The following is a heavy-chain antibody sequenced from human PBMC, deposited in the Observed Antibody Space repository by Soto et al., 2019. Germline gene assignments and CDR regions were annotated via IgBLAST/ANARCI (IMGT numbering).Heavy chain of an antibody. J-gene: IGHJ4*02. D-gene: IGHD2-2*02. CDR1: GFTFSSYA. V-gene: IGHV3-30-3*01. Sequence: QVQLVESGGGVVKPGRSLRLSCAASGFTFSSYAMHWVRQAPGKGLEWVAVISYDGSNKYYADSVKGRFTISRDNSKNTLYLQMNSLRAEDTAVYYCAAIAPRFDYWGQGTLVTVSS. CDR3: AAIAPRFDY. CDR2: ISYDGSNK.